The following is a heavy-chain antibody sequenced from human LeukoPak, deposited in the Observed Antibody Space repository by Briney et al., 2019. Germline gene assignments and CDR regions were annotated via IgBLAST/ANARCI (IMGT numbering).Heavy chain of an antibody. CDR1: GGSFSGYY. CDR3: ARDIEGYYYDSSGYYHNWFDP. V-gene: IGHV4-4*07. D-gene: IGHD3-22*01. J-gene: IGHJ5*02. CDR2: IYTSGST. Sequence: PSETLSLTCAVYGGSFSGYYWSWIRQPAGKGLEWIGRIYTSGSTNYNPSLKSRVTISVDTSKNQFSLKLSSVTAADTAVYYCARDIEGYYYDSSGYYHNWFDPWGQGTLVTVSS.